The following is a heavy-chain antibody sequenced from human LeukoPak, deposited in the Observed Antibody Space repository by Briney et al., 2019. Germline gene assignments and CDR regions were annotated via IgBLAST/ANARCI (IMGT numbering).Heavy chain of an antibody. CDR1: GYTFANFG. Sequence: SVKVSCKASGYTFANFGITWVRQAPGQGLEWMGWISVYNGNTNYAQDLQGRVTLTTDTSTSTAYMELRSLRSDDTALYYCARTCSSSSCYMVHWGQGTLVTVSS. D-gene: IGHD2-2*02. V-gene: IGHV1-18*01. J-gene: IGHJ4*02. CDR3: ARTCSSSSCYMVH. CDR2: ISVYNGNT.